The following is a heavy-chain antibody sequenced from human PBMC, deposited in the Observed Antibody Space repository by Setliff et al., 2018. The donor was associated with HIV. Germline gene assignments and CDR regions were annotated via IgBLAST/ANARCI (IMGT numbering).Heavy chain of an antibody. Sequence: ASVKVSCKASGYTFTDHYLHWVRQAPGQALEWMGWFTPFNDNTNYAQKYRGRFSITRDRSMSTAYMELSSLRSEDTGMYYCARSSRANEAFDVWGQGTMVTVSS. CDR3: ARSSRANEAFDV. CDR1: GYTFTDHY. V-gene: IGHV1-45*02. J-gene: IGHJ3*01. CDR2: FTPFNDNT.